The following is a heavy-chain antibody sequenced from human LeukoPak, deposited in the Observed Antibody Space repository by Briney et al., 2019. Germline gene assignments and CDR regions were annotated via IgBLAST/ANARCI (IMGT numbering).Heavy chain of an antibody. Sequence: GRSLRLSCAASGFTFSSYSMNWVRQAPGEGLEWVSSISSSSSYIYYADSVKGRFTISRDNAKNSLYLQMNSLRAEDTAVYYCARMYSSGWSLDAFDIWGQGTMVTVSS. J-gene: IGHJ3*02. CDR3: ARMYSSGWSLDAFDI. V-gene: IGHV3-21*01. D-gene: IGHD6-19*01. CDR2: ISSSSSYI. CDR1: GFTFSSYS.